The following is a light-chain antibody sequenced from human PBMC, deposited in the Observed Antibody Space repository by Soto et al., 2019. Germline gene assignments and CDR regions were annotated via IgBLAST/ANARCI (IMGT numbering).Light chain of an antibody. CDR2: DVS. V-gene: IGLV2-11*01. Sequence: QAVVTQPRSVSGSPGQSVTISCTGTSSDVGGYNYVSWYQQHPGKAPKNMIYDVSKRPSGVPDRFSGSKSGNTASLTISGLQAEDEADYYCCSYAGSYVVFGGGTKLTVL. CDR3: CSYAGSYVV. J-gene: IGLJ2*01. CDR1: SSDVGGYNY.